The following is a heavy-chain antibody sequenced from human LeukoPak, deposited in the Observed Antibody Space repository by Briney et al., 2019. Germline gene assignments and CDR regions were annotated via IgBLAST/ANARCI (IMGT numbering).Heavy chain of an antibody. Sequence: VKVSCKASGYTFTSYGISWVRQAPGQGLEWMGWISAYNGNTNYAQKLQGRVTMTIDTSTSTAYMELRSLRSDDTAVYYCARDFEYYYDSSGGSEEFDYWGQGTLVTVSS. D-gene: IGHD3-22*01. CDR3: ARDFEYYYDSSGGSEEFDY. CDR2: ISAYNGNT. V-gene: IGHV1-18*01. CDR1: GYTFTSYG. J-gene: IGHJ4*02.